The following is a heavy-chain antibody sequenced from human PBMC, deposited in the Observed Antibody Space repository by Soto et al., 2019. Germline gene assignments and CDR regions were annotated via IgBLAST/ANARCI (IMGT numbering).Heavy chain of an antibody. Sequence: SLTCTVSGGSISSSSYYWGWIRQPPGKGLEWIGSIYYSGSTYYNPSLKSRVTISVDTSKNQFSLKLSSVTAADTAVYYCARQGYDFWSGYYIDYYYYGMDVWGQGTTVTVSS. CDR1: GGSISSSSYY. V-gene: IGHV4-39*01. CDR2: IYYSGST. J-gene: IGHJ6*02. CDR3: ARQGYDFWSGYYIDYYYYGMDV. D-gene: IGHD3-3*01.